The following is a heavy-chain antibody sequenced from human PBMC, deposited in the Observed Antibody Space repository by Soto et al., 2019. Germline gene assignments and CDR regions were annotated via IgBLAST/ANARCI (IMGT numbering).Heavy chain of an antibody. Sequence: EVQLVESGGGLVQPGGSLRLSCAASGFTFSSYWMHWVRQAPGKGLVWVSRINSDGSSTSYADSVKGRFTISRDNAKNTLYLQMNSLRAEDTAVYYCARVAPLAACSEDNWFDPWGQGTLVTVSS. CDR2: INSDGSST. V-gene: IGHV3-74*01. J-gene: IGHJ5*02. CDR1: GFTFSSYW. CDR3: ARVAPLAACSEDNWFDP. D-gene: IGHD6-6*01.